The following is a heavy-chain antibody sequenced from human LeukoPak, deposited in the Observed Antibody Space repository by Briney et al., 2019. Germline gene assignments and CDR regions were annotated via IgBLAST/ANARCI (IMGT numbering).Heavy chain of an antibody. CDR1: GFTFSSYA. V-gene: IGHV3-23*01. Sequence: GGSLRLSCAASGFTFSSYAMSWVRQAPGRGLEWVSTISAGGDNTYYADSVKGRFTISRDNSKNTLYLHMNSLSAEDTAVYSCTSFAPYDTFDIWGQGTMVTVSS. J-gene: IGHJ3*02. CDR3: TSFAPYDTFDI. CDR2: ISAGGDNT.